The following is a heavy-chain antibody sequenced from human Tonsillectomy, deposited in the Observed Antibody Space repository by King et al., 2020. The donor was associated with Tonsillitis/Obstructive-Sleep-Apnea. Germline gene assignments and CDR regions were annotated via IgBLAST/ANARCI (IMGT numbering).Heavy chain of an antibody. D-gene: IGHD3-16*01. CDR1: GFTFSIAA. V-gene: IGHV3-15*01. CDR2: IKNKTDGGAT. CDR3: TLGGPFDY. J-gene: IGHJ4*02. Sequence: VQLVESGGGLVKPGGSLRLSCAASGFTFSIAAMSWVRQAPGKGLEWVGRIKNKTDGGATDYAAPVKGRFTSSRDDSKNTLYLQMNSLKTEDSAVYYCTLGGPFDYWGQGTLVTVSS.